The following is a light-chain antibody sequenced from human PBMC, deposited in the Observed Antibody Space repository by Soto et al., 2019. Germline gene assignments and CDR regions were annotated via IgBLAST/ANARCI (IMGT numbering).Light chain of an antibody. CDR1: QSVSNSY. J-gene: IGKJ3*01. V-gene: IGKV3-20*01. CDR3: QQYGWLPFT. Sequence: IVFTQPPDSLYLSPGERAVLFCRASQSVSNSYLAWYQQRPGQAPRLLISGTSSRATGIPDRFSGSGSGTDFTLTISRLEPEDFAMYYCQQYGWLPFTFGPGTKVDI. CDR2: GTS.